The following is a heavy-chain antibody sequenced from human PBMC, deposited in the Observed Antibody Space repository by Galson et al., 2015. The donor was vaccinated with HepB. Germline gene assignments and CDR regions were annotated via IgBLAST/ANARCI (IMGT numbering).Heavy chain of an antibody. V-gene: IGHV3-33*01. CDR1: GFTFSNYG. D-gene: IGHD5-12*01. CDR3: ARDGVGNSGYDFDY. CDR2: IWYDESRK. J-gene: IGHJ4*02. Sequence: SLRLSCAASGFTFSNYGMHWFRRAPGKGLEWVTLIWYDESRKYYADSVKGRFTISRDNSKNTLYLQMNSLRGEDTAVYHCARDGVGNSGYDFDYWGQGTLVTVSS.